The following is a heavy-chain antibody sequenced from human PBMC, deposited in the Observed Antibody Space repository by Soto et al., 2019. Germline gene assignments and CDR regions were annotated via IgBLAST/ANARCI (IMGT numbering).Heavy chain of an antibody. D-gene: IGHD6-19*01. CDR2: ISYDGSNK. CDR3: AKGSQWLETYYYYGMDV. J-gene: IGHJ6*02. CDR1: GFTFSSYA. V-gene: IGHV3-30*18. Sequence: PGGSLRLSCAASGFTFSSYAMSWVRQAPGKGLEWVAVISYDGSNKYYADSVKGRFTISRDNSKNTLYLQMNSLRAEDTAVYYCAKGSQWLETYYYYGMDVWGQGTTVTVSS.